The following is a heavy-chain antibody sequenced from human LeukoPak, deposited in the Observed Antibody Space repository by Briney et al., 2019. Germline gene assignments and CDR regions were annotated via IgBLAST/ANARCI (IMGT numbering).Heavy chain of an antibody. CDR1: GFTFSNYG. V-gene: IGHV3-33*08. D-gene: IGHD2/OR15-2a*01. CDR3: ARGKNLEY. J-gene: IGHJ4*02. CDR2: IPYDGSNK. Sequence: GGSLRLSCAASGFTFSNYGMHWVRQAPGKGLEWVAVIPYDGSNKYYADSVKGRFTISRDIAKKSLYLQMNSLRAEDTAVYYCARGKNLEYWGQGTLVTVSS.